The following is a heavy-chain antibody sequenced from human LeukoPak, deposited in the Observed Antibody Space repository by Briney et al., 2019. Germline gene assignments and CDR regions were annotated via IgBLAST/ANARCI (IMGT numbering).Heavy chain of an antibody. CDR2: IYSGGST. J-gene: IGHJ3*02. CDR3: AREIRVLGAGAFDI. D-gene: IGHD2-8*01. Sequence: GGSLRLSCAASGFTVSSNYMSWVRQAPGKGLEWVSVIYSGGSTYYADSVKGRFTISRDNSKNTLYLQMNSLRAEDTAVYYCAREIRVLGAGAFDIWGQGTMVTVSS. CDR1: GFTVSSNY. V-gene: IGHV3-66*01.